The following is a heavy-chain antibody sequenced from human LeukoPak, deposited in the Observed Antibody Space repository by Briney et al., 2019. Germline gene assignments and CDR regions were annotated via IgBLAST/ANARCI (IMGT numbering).Heavy chain of an antibody. CDR2: ISGSGGST. J-gene: IGHJ4*02. CDR3: ARVAMIVAKPYDN. CDR1: GFTFSSYG. Sequence: GGILRLSCAASGFTFSSYGMSWVRQAPGKGLEWVSAISGSGGSTYYADSVKGRFTISRDSAKNALYLQMNSLRAEDTAVYYCARVAMIVAKPYDNWGQGTLVTVSS. V-gene: IGHV3-23*01. D-gene: IGHD3-22*01.